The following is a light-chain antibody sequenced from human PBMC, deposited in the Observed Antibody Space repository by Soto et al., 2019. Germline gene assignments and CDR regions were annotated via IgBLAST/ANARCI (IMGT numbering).Light chain of an antibody. J-gene: IGKJ1*01. Sequence: EIVMTQSPATLSVSPGERATLSCRASQSVGTNLAWSQQKPGQAPRLLIYGASIRAPGVPARFSVSGSGTEFTLTISSLQSEDFAVYFCQQYYDWPTFGQGTKVDIK. CDR1: QSVGTN. CDR3: QQYYDWPT. V-gene: IGKV3-15*01. CDR2: GAS.